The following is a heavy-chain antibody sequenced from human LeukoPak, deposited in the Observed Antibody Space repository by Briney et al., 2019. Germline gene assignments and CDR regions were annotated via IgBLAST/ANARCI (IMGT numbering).Heavy chain of an antibody. V-gene: IGHV3-64D*06. CDR3: VKGAGIQLWLPVDY. D-gene: IGHD5-18*01. CDR2: ISSNGGST. CDR1: GFTFSSYA. J-gene: IGHJ4*02. Sequence: PGGSLRLSCSASGFTFSSYAMHWVRQAPGKGLEYVSAISSNGGSTYYADSVKGRFTISRDNSKNTLYLQMSSLRAEDTAVYYCVKGAGIQLWLPVDYWGQGTLVTVSS.